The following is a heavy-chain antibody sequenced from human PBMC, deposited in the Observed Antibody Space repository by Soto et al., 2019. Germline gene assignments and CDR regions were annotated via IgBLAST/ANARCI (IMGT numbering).Heavy chain of an antibody. CDR3: VMVDNYVTPTPQDV. J-gene: IGHJ6*02. CDR2: ISPYTGNT. Sequence: GASVKVSCKASGYIFVNYGIAWVRQAPRQGLEWMGWISPYTGNTHSASKVQGRLTMTTVTSTSTAYMDLGSLTSDDTAVYYCVMVDNYVTPTPQDVWGQGTTVTVSS. D-gene: IGHD3-16*01. CDR1: GYIFVNYG. V-gene: IGHV1-18*01.